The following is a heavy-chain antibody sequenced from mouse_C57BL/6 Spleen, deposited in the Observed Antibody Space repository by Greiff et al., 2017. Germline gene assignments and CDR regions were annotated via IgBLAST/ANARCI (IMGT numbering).Heavy chain of an antibody. D-gene: IGHD4-1*01. Sequence: LVESGAELVKPGASVKISCKASGYAFSSYWMNWVKQRPGKGLEWIGQIYPGDGDTNYNGKFKGKATLTADKSSSTAYMQLSSLTSEDSAVYFCARGLTGTVDYWGQGTTLTVSS. CDR2: IYPGDGDT. J-gene: IGHJ2*01. CDR3: ARGLTGTVDY. CDR1: GYAFSSYW. V-gene: IGHV1-80*01.